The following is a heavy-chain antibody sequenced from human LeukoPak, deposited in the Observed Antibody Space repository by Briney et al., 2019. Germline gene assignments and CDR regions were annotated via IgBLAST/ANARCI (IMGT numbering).Heavy chain of an antibody. CDR3: TADLRGDYAPSLAS. Sequence: GGSLTLSCAASGFTFSNAWMSWVRQAPGKGLEWVGRIKNKTDGGTTDYAATVKGRFTISRDDSESTLHLQMNSLKTEDTALYYCTADLRGDYAPSLASWGQGTLVTVSS. J-gene: IGHJ4*02. D-gene: IGHD4-17*01. V-gene: IGHV3-15*01. CDR2: IKNKTDGGTT. CDR1: GFTFSNAW.